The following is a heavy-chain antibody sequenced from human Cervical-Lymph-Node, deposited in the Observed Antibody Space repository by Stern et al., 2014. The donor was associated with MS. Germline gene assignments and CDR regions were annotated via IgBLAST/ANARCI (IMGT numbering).Heavy chain of an antibody. CDR1: GFLFRDYY. CDR2: ISSSGSTI. CDR3: ARDGAMGSGSYGYYYGMDV. J-gene: IGHJ6*02. D-gene: IGHD3-10*01. Sequence: VQLVESGGGLVKPGGSLRLSCAASGFLFRDYYMSWIRQAPGKGLEWVLYISSSGSTIYHADSVNGRFTISRDNAKNSLYLQMNSLRPEDTAVYYCARDGAMGSGSYGYYYGMDVWGQGTTVTVSS. V-gene: IGHV3-11*01.